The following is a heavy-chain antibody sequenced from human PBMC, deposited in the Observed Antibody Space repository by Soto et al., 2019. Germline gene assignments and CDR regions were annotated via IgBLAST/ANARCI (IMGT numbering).Heavy chain of an antibody. D-gene: IGHD6-6*01. CDR1: GGSISSGDYY. CDR2: IYHSGST. CDR3: ARERPEGARLDP. Sequence: QVQLQESGPGLVKPSQTLSLTCTVSGGSISSGDYYWSWIRQPPGKGLEWIGYIYHSGSTYYNPALKSRVTISVATSKNQFSLKLSSVTAADTAVYYCARERPEGARLDPWGQGTLVTVSS. J-gene: IGHJ5*02. V-gene: IGHV4-30-4*01.